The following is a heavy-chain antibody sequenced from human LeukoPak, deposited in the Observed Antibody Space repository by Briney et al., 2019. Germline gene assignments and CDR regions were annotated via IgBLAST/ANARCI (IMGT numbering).Heavy chain of an antibody. Sequence: PGGSLRLSCAASGFTFSTYWMHWVRQAPGKGLVWVSRIKGDGSSTSYADSVKGRFTISRDNANNTLYLQMNSPRAEDTATYYCARGASTWYGYWGQGTLVTVSS. V-gene: IGHV3-74*01. D-gene: IGHD6-13*01. CDR1: GFTFSTYW. CDR2: IKGDGSST. J-gene: IGHJ4*02. CDR3: ARGASTWYGY.